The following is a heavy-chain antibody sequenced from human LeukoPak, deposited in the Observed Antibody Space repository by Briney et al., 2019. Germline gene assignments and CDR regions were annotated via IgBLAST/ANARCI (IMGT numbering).Heavy chain of an antibody. D-gene: IGHD1-26*01. CDR2: LYSGGTT. V-gene: IGHV3-53*01. CDR3: ARQVGAITLFEH. Sequence: GGSLRLSCAASGFSVSSNYVSWVRQAPGKGLEWVSALYSGGTTYYADSVKGRFTISRDNSKNTLYLQMNSLRVEGTAVYYCARQVGAITLFEHWGQGTLVTVSS. CDR1: GFSVSSNY. J-gene: IGHJ4*02.